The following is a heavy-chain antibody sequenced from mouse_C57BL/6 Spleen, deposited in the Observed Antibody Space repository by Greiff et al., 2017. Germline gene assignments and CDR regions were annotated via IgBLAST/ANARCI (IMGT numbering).Heavy chain of an antibody. V-gene: IGHV1-26*01. CDR1: GYTFTDYY. J-gene: IGHJ4*01. CDR2: INPNNGGL. Sequence: SGPELVKPGASVKISCKASGYTFTDYYMNWVKQSHGKSLEWIGDINPNNGGLSYNQKFKGKATLTVDKSSSTAYMELRSLTSEDSAVYYCARWLLHYAMDYWGQGTSVTVSS. CDR3: ARWLLHYAMDY. D-gene: IGHD2-3*01.